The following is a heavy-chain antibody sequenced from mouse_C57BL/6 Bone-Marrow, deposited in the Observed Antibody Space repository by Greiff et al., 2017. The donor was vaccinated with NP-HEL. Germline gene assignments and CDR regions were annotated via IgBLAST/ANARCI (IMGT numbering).Heavy chain of an antibody. D-gene: IGHD2-12*01. V-gene: IGHV5-2*01. CDR2: INSDGGST. J-gene: IGHJ4*01. Sequence: EVQLVESGGGLVQPGESLKLSCESNEYEFPSHDMSWVRKTPEKRLELVAAINSDGGSTYYPDTMERRFIISRDNTKKTLYLQMSSLRSEYTALYDCARQLRKGGLGAMDYWGQGTSVTVSS. CDR1: EYEFPSHD. CDR3: ARQLRKGGLGAMDY.